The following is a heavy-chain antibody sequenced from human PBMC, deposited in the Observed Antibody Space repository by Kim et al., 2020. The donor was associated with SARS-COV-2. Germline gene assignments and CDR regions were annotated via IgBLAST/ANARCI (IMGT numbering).Heavy chain of an antibody. D-gene: IGHD5-12*01. Sequence: SVKVSCKASGGTFSSYAISWVRQAPGQGLEWMGGIIPIFGTANYAQKFQGRVTITADESTSTAYMELSSLRSEDTAVYYCARRHIVATDTNPFDYWGQGTLVTVSS. CDR2: IIPIFGTA. CDR3: ARRHIVATDTNPFDY. J-gene: IGHJ4*02. CDR1: GGTFSSYA. V-gene: IGHV1-69*13.